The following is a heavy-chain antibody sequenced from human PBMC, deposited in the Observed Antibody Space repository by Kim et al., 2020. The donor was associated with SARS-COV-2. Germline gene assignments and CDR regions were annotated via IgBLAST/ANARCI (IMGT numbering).Heavy chain of an antibody. J-gene: IGHJ6*02. D-gene: IGHD7-27*01. CDR3: ARLGNKSGMDV. Sequence: YYNPYPKRRVPLSVDTSKNQFSLKLSSVTAADTAVYYCARLGNKSGMDVWGQGTTVTVSS. V-gene: IGHV4-39*01.